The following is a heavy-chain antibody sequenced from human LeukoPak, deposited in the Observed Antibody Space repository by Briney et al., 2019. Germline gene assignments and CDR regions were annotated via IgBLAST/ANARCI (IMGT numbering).Heavy chain of an antibody. D-gene: IGHD2-15*01. Sequence: GESLQISCQGSGYSFTSYWIGWVRQMPGKGLGWMGIIYPGDSDTRYSPSFQGQVTISADKSISTAYLQWSSLKASDTAMYYCARRLGYCSGGSCSRFLNWFDPWGQGTLVTVSS. V-gene: IGHV5-51*01. CDR3: ARRLGYCSGGSCSRFLNWFDP. CDR1: GYSFTSYW. J-gene: IGHJ5*02. CDR2: IYPGDSDT.